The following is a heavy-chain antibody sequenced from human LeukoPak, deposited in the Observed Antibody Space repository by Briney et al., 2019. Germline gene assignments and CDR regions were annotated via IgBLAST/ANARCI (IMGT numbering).Heavy chain of an antibody. CDR2: IYSGGST. CDR1: GFSVSGNY. CDR3: AKDALYIWGSYSDY. J-gene: IGHJ4*02. D-gene: IGHD3-16*01. V-gene: IGHV3-66*01. Sequence: GGSLRLSCAASGFSVSGNYMNWVRQAPGKGLEWVSVIYSGGSTYYADSVKGRFTISRDNSKNTLYLQMNSLRAEDTAIYYCAKDALYIWGSYSDYWGQGTLVTVSS.